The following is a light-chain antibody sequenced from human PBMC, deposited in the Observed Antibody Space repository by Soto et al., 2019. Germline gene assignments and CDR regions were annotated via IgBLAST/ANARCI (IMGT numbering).Light chain of an antibody. CDR3: QKYDSASWT. J-gene: IGKJ1*01. CDR2: AAS. V-gene: IGKV1-27*01. Sequence: DIPMTQSPSSLSASVRDRVTITCRASQGISNYLAWYQQKPGKVPKLLIYAASTLQSGVPSRFSGSGSGTDFTLTISSLQPEDVATYYCQKYDSASWTFGQGTKVEIK. CDR1: QGISNY.